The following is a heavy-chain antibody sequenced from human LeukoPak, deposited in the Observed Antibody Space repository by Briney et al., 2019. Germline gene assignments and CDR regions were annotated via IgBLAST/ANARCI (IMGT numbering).Heavy chain of an antibody. CDR2: IYYSGST. V-gene: IGHV4-59*08. CDR1: GGSISSYY. CDR3: ATVAGGVSDY. Sequence: PSETLSLTCTVSGGSISSYYWSWIRQPPGKGLEWIGYIYYSGSTNYNPSLKSRVTISVDTSKNQFSLKLSSVTAAGTAVYYCATVAGGVSDYWGQGTLVTVSS. J-gene: IGHJ4*02. D-gene: IGHD6-19*01.